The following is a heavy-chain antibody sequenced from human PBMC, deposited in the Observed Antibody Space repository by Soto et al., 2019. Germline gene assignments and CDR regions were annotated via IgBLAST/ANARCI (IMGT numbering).Heavy chain of an antibody. D-gene: IGHD2-2*01. Sequence: GGSLRLSCAASGFTFSSYGMHWVRQAPGKGLEWVAVISYDGSNKYYADSVKGRFTISRDNSKNTLYLQMNSLRAEDTAVYYCAKESDCSSTSCYPYYMDVWGKGTTVTVSS. CDR2: ISYDGSNK. V-gene: IGHV3-30*18. CDR1: GFTFSSYG. CDR3: AKESDCSSTSCYPYYMDV. J-gene: IGHJ6*03.